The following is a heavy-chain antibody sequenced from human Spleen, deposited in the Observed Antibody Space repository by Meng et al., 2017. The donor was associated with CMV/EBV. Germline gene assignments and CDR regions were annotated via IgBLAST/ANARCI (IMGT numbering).Heavy chain of an antibody. J-gene: IGHJ4*02. D-gene: IGHD5-24*01. CDR3: ARGVVEMATIEGY. Sequence: GESLKISCAAFGFTFSSHNMNWVRQAPGKGLEWVSSISSSSSHIYYADSMKGRFTISRDNAKNSLYLQMNSLRVEDTAVYYCARGVVEMATIEGYWGQGTLVTVSS. V-gene: IGHV3-21*01. CDR2: ISSSSSHI. CDR1: GFTFSSHN.